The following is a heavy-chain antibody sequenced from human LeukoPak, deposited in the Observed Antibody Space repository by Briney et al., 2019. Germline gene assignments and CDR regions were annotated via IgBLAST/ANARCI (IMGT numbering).Heavy chain of an antibody. Sequence: SETLSLSCTVSGGSISSYFWSWIRQPPGKGLEWIGYCSYSGSSNYNPSLKSRVTISVDTSKNQFSLKVNSLTAADTAVYYCARELSGSHDHWGQGTLVTVSS. D-gene: IGHD3-10*01. CDR2: CSYSGSS. V-gene: IGHV4-59*01. CDR1: GGSISSYF. CDR3: ARELSGSHDH. J-gene: IGHJ4*02.